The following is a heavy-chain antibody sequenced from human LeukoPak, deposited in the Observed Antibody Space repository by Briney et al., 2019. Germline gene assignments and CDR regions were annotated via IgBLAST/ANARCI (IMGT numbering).Heavy chain of an antibody. D-gene: IGHD5-12*01. V-gene: IGHV3-21*01. J-gene: IGHJ5*02. CDR1: GFTFSTYS. CDR3: ARVTPRGS. CDR2: ISSRGGNI. Sequence: GGSLRLSCAASGFTFSTYSMMWVRQAPGKGLEWVSSISSRGGNIYYADSVKGRFTISRDNAKKSLDLQMNNLRVEDTAVYYCARVTPRGSWGQGTLVTVSS.